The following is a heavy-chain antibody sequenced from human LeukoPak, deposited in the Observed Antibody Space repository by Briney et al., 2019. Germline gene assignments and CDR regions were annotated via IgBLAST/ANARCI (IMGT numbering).Heavy chain of an antibody. V-gene: IGHV4-59*01. CDR1: GGSISSYY. CDR2: IYYSGST. J-gene: IGHJ3*02. D-gene: IGHD2-2*01. Sequence: SETLSLTCTVSGGSISSYYWSWIRQPPGKGLEWIGYIYYSGSTNYNPSLKSRVTISVDTSKNQFSLKLSSVTAADTAVYYCARGARPGYCSSTSCYAGDAFDIWGQGTIVTVSS. CDR3: ARGARPGYCSSTSCYAGDAFDI.